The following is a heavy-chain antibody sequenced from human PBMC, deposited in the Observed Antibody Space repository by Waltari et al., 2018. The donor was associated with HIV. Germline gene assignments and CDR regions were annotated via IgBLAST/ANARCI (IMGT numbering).Heavy chain of an antibody. D-gene: IGHD3-10*01. Sequence: QIHLVRSGAEVKKPGASVKVSCKASGYTFRDYGIAWVRQAPGQGLEWMGWISGLSADRRNYAQKFQGRVTLSTDTSTTTAYMELRSLRSDDTAIYYCARGSLLGNWLDPWGQGTLVTVSS. V-gene: IGHV1-18*01. J-gene: IGHJ5*02. CDR2: ISGLSADRR. CDR1: GYTFRDYG. CDR3: ARGSLLGNWLDP.